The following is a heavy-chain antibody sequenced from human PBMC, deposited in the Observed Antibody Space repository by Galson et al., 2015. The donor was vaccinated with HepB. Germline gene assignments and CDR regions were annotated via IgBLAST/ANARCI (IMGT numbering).Heavy chain of an antibody. CDR2: ISYDGSNK. CDR1: GLTLSNYG. CDR3: AKPFNGFHDAFHI. D-gene: IGHD2-8*01. Sequence: LRLSCAASGLTLSNYGMHWVRQAPGQGLEWVAEISYDGSNKNYEDSVKGRFTVSRDNSKNTLFLQMNSLRHEDTALYYCAKPFNGFHDAFHIWGQATMVTVSS. V-gene: IGHV3-30*18. J-gene: IGHJ3*02.